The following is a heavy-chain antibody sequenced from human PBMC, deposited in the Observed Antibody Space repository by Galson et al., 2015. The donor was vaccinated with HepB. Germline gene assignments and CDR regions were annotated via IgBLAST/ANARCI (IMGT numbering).Heavy chain of an antibody. Sequence: LSLTCTVSGDSISRGGYYWGWIRQHPGKGLEWIGYIYYTGEKFYNPSLKSRVVISGDTSRNQFSLDLNSATAADTAVYYCARVKVGHSTPFEYWGQGILVTVSS. D-gene: IGHD2-2*01. CDR3: ARVKVGHSTPFEY. CDR2: IYYTGEK. V-gene: IGHV4-31*03. J-gene: IGHJ4*02. CDR1: GDSISRGGYY.